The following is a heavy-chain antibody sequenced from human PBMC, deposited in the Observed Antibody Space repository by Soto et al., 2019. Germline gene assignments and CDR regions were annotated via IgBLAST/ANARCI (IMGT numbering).Heavy chain of an antibody. D-gene: IGHD6-13*01. V-gene: IGHV4-4*09. CDR3: ARWAYSSSWPSDNYGMDV. CDR1: GGSIRSFF. J-gene: IGHJ6*02. Sequence: SETLSLTCTVSGGSIRSFFWSWIRQPPGKGLELIWFIYLFGTTNFNLSLKSRVTMSVYTSRNLLSLKLTSVFAADTAVFYCARWAYSSSWPSDNYGMDVWGQGTTVTVSS. CDR2: IYLFGTT.